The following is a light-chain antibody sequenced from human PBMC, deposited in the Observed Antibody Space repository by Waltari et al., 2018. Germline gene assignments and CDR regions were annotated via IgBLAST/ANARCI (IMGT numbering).Light chain of an antibody. CDR1: SSDVGGYDY. CDR3: SSDAGSNNFVV. Sequence: QSALTQPPSASGSPGPSVTISCTGTSSDVGGYDYVSWYQQHPGKAPKLMIYEVNKRPSGVPDRFSGSKSGNTASLTVSGLQAEDEADYYCSSDAGSNNFVVFGGGTKLTVL. V-gene: IGLV2-8*01. J-gene: IGLJ2*01. CDR2: EVN.